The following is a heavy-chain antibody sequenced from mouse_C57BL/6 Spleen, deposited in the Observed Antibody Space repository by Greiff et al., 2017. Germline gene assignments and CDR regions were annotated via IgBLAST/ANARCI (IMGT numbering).Heavy chain of an antibody. CDR1: GYTFTSYW. CDR3: ATEGFAY. Sequence: QVQLQQPGAELVRPGSSVELSCKASGYTFTSYWMDWVKQRPGQGLEWIGNIYPSDSETHYNQKFKDKATLTGDTSSSTAYLQLSSLTSEAAAVYYCATEGFAYWGQGTLLTVSA. J-gene: IGHJ3*01. CDR2: IYPSDSET. V-gene: IGHV1-61*01.